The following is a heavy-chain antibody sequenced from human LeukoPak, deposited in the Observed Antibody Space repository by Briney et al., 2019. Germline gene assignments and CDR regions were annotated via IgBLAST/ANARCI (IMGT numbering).Heavy chain of an antibody. CDR2: IKQDGSEK. J-gene: IGHJ4*02. D-gene: IGHD3-3*01. V-gene: IGHV3-7*04. CDR1: GFTFSSYW. Sequence: GGSLRLSCAASGFTFSSYWISWVRQAPGRGLEWVANIKQDGSEKYFVDSVKGRFTISRDNAKNSLYLQMNSLRAEDTAVYYCARAVSSGYYNLYFDSWGQGTLVTVSS. CDR3: ARAVSSGYYNLYFDS.